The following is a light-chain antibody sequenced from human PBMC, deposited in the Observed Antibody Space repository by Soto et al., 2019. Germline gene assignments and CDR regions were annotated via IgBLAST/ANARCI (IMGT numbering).Light chain of an antibody. Sequence: ETVMTQSPDTLSVSPAERASLSCRASQSVSINLAWYQQKPGQTPRLLIYGASSRATDIPDRFSGSGSGTDFTLTISRLEPEDFAVYYCQQYGSSSWTFGQGTKVDIK. CDR2: GAS. V-gene: IGKV3-20*01. J-gene: IGKJ1*01. CDR3: QQYGSSSWT. CDR1: QSVSIN.